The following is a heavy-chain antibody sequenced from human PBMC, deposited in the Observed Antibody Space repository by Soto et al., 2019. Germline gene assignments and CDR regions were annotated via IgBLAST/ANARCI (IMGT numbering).Heavy chain of an antibody. D-gene: IGHD2-2*01. CDR1: GFTFSSYS. CDR3: ARSPGEDIVVVPAAMSEFDY. Sequence: GESLKISCAASGFTFSSYSMNWVRQAPGKGLEWVSSISSSSSYIYYADSVKGRFTISRDNAKNSLYLQMNSLRAEDTAVYYCARSPGEDIVVVPAAMSEFDYWGQGTLVTVSS. J-gene: IGHJ4*02. CDR2: ISSSSSYI. V-gene: IGHV3-21*01.